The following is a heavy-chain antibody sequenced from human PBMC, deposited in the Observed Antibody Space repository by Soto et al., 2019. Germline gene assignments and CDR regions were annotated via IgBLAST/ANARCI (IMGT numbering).Heavy chain of an antibody. Sequence: PGESLKISCEASGYSFTTYWISWVRQMPGKGLEWMGAIDPRDSYTKYSPSFQGHVTISVDKSISTAYLQWNSLKASDTAIYYCAREKSVLELFNWLDTGAQGALVKVSS. CDR1: GYSFTTYW. D-gene: IGHD1-7*01. J-gene: IGHJ5*02. CDR3: AREKSVLELFNWLDT. CDR2: IDPRDSYT. V-gene: IGHV5-10-1*01.